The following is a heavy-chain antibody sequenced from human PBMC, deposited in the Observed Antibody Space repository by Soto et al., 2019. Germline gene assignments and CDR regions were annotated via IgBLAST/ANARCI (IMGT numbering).Heavy chain of an antibody. CDR1: GGSISSYY. CDR2: IYYSGST. Sequence: PSETLSLTCTVYGGSISSYYWSWIRQPPGKGLEWIGYIYYSGSTNYNPSLKSRVTISVDTSKNQFSLKLSSVTAADTAVYYCARASSSSWYPTYYYYVMDVSGQGTTVTVSS. J-gene: IGHJ6*02. V-gene: IGHV4-59*01. D-gene: IGHD6-13*01. CDR3: ARASSSSWYPTYYYYVMDV.